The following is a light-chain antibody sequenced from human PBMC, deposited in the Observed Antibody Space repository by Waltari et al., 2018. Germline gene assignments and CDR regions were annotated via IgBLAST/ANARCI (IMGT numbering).Light chain of an antibody. CDR3: AAWDDRLSAPV. Sequence: QSVLTQPPSASGTPGQTVTISCSGTRSNVGSNYVYWYQQLPGKAPRPLILRSTDRRSGVPDRFSGSSSDTSASLAISGLRSEDEADYYCAAWDDRLSAPVFGGGTKLTVL. J-gene: IGLJ2*01. V-gene: IGLV1-47*01. CDR2: RST. CDR1: RSNVGSNY.